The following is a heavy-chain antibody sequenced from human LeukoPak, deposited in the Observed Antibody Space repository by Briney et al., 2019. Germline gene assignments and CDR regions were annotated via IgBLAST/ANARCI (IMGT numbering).Heavy chain of an antibody. V-gene: IGHV3-23*01. Sequence: GGSLRLSCAASGFMFSSFSMNWVRQAPGKGLEWVSAISGSGGSTYYADSVKGRFTISRDNSKNTLYLQMNSLRAEDTAVYYCAKGEDRIDYWGQGTLVTVSS. D-gene: IGHD1-26*01. CDR2: ISGSGGST. CDR1: GFMFSSFS. CDR3: AKGEDRIDY. J-gene: IGHJ4*02.